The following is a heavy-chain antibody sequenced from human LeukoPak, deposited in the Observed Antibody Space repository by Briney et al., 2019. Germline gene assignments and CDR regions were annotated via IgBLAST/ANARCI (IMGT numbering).Heavy chain of an antibody. CDR1: GASISGSGYY. V-gene: IGHV4-39*01. J-gene: IGHJ4*02. CDR2: IYYTGST. CDR3: VKSGGYGLIDY. Sequence: SETLSLTCAVSGASISGSGYYLGWIRQPPGRGLEWIGNIYYTGSTYYNASLQSRVTISIDMSKNQFSLRVSSVTAADTAMYYCVKSGGYGLIDYWGQGTLVTVFS. D-gene: IGHD6-19*01.